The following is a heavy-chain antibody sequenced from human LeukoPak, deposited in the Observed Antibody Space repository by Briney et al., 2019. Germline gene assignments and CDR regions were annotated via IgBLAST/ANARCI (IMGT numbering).Heavy chain of an antibody. CDR3: VRDRYYGSGSFYQMDV. CDR2: INPNSGGT. D-gene: IGHD3-10*01. Sequence: GASVKVSCKASGYTFIGYYMHWVRQAPGKGLEWMGWINPNSGGTDYEQKFQGRVTMTRDTSISTAYMELSRLRSDDTAVYYCVRDRYYGSGSFYQMDVWGQGTTVTVSS. J-gene: IGHJ6*02. V-gene: IGHV1-2*02. CDR1: GYTFIGYY.